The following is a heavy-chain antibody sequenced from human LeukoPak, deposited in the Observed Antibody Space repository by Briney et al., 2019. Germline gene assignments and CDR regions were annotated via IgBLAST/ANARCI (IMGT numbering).Heavy chain of an antibody. CDR1: GYTFTGYF. CDR2: INPHSGAT. V-gene: IGHV1-2*02. J-gene: IGHJ4*02. CDR3: ARLYCSGDTCFLGFDY. D-gene: IGHD2-15*01. Sequence: ASVKVSCKASGYTFTGYFMHWVRQAPGQGLEWMGWINPHSGATTYAQKFQGRVTVTRDTSISTASMELSRLRSDDTAVYYCARLYCSGDTCFLGFDYWGQGTLVTVSS.